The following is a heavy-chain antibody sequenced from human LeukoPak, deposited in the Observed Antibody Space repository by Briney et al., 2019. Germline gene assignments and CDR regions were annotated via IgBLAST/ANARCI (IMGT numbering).Heavy chain of an antibody. V-gene: IGHV4-34*01. Sequence: SETLSLTCAVYGGSFSGYYWSWIRQPPGKGLEWIGEINHSGSTNYNPSLKSRVTISVDTSKNQFSLKLSSVTAADTAVYYCARVSIRGMAARPEYYSMDVWGLGTTVIVSS. CDR2: INHSGST. J-gene: IGHJ6*02. CDR3: ARVSIRGMAARPEYYSMDV. CDR1: GGSFSGYY. D-gene: IGHD6-6*01.